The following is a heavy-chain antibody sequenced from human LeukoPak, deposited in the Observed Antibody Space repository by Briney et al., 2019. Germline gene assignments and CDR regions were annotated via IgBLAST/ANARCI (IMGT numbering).Heavy chain of an antibody. V-gene: IGHV3-30*02. CDR1: GFTFSSSG. D-gene: IGHD2-8*01. CDR3: AKDWQWWPFDY. J-gene: IGHJ4*02. CDR2: IQPDGRDK. Sequence: PGGSLRLSCAASGFTFSSSGMHWVRQAPGTWLEWMAFIQPDGRDKYYIGSVRGRFIVSRDNSKNTVYLQMNSLRADDTAVYFCAKDWQWWPFDYWGQGILVTVSS.